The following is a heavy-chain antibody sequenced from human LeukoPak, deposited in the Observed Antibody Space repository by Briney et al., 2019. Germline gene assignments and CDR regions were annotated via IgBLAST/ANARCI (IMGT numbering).Heavy chain of an antibody. CDR2: IYTSGST. J-gene: IGHJ4*02. CDR3: ARDKWGPISFSYRDSTVFDY. CDR1: GGSISSYY. Sequence: SETLSLTCTVSGGSISSYYWSWIRQPAGKGLEWIGRIYTSGSTNYNPSLKSRVTMSVDTSKNQFSLKLSSVTAADTAVYYCARDKWGPISFSYRDSTVFDYWGQGTLVTVSS. D-gene: IGHD7-27*01. V-gene: IGHV4-4*07.